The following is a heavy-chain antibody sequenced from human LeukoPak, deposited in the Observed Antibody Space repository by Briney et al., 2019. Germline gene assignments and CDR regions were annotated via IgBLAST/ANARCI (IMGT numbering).Heavy chain of an antibody. CDR3: AKDTGQWPVRTFDY. D-gene: IGHD6-19*01. Sequence: PGGSLRLSCAASAITFSSYPMSWVRQAPGKGLEWVSAISGVGGSTFYADSVKGRFTISRDNSKNTVYLQMNSLRADDTAVYYCAKDTGQWPVRTFDYWGQGTLVTVSS. CDR1: AITFSSYP. CDR2: ISGVGGST. V-gene: IGHV3-23*01. J-gene: IGHJ4*02.